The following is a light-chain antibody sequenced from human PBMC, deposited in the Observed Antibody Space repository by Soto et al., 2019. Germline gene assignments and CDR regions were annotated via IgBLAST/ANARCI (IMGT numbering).Light chain of an antibody. CDR2: DND. V-gene: IGLV1-51*01. CDR1: SSNIGDNF. CDR3: QSYDSSLRNVI. Sequence: QSVLTQPPSVSAAPGQRVTISCSGSSSNIGDNFVSWYQQLPGTAPKLLIYDNDQRPSGIPDRFSGSKSGTSASLAITGLQVEDEADYYCQSYDSSLRNVIFGGGTKLTVL. J-gene: IGLJ2*01.